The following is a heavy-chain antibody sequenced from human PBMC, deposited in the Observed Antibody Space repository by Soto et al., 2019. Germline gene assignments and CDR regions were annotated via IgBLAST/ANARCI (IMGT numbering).Heavy chain of an antibody. CDR3: ARVWGSSSPIFDY. CDR2: IYHSGST. CDR1: GGSISSGGYS. V-gene: IGHV4-30-2*01. Sequence: QLQLQESGSGLVKPSQTLSLTCAVSGGSISSGGYSWGWIRQPPGKGLEWIGYIYHSGSTYYNPSLKSRVTISVDRSNNQFSLKLSSVTAADTAVYYCARVWGSSSPIFDYWGQGTLVTVSS. J-gene: IGHJ4*02. D-gene: IGHD6-6*01.